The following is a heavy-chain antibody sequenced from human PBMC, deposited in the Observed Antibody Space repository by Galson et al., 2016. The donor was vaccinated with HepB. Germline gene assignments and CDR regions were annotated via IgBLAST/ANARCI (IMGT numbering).Heavy chain of an antibody. Sequence: SLRLSCAASGFTFNNYAMHWVRQAPGQGLEWVSGISAGGGTRNYADSVKGRFTVSRDNSKNTLYLQLNGLRADDTAVYFCGKARAVAKLRVGASHQPFDFWGQGTLVAVSS. D-gene: IGHD1-26*01. CDR3: GKARAVAKLRVGASHQPFDF. J-gene: IGHJ4*02. V-gene: IGHV3-23*01. CDR2: ISAGGGTR. CDR1: GFTFNNYA.